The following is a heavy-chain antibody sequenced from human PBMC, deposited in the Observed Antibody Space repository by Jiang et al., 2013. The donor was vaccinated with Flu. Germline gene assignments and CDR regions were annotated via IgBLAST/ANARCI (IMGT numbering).Heavy chain of an antibody. D-gene: IGHD6-6*01. J-gene: IGHJ6*02. CDR3: ARGGAARRRGGLGNFGMDV. CDR1: GFSFSNYA. Sequence: VQLLESGGGVVQPGRSLRLSCAASGFSFSNYAMHWVRQAPGKGLEWVAVVSFDGNNKYYAASVKGRFTISRDNSKNTLDLQMNSLRPEDTAVYYCARGGAARRRGGLGNFGMDVWGQGTMVTVSS. CDR2: VSFDGNNK. V-gene: IGHV3-30-3*01.